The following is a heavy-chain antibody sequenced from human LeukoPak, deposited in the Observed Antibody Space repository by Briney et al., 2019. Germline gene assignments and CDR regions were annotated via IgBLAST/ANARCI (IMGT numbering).Heavy chain of an antibody. J-gene: IGHJ6*03. D-gene: IGHD5-18*01. CDR3: AKDWKSYGRYYYYYMDV. V-gene: IGHV3-30*02. Sequence: GGSLRLSCAASGFTFSSYGMHWVRRAPGKGLEWVAFIRYDGSNKYYADSVKGRFTISRDNSKNTLYLQMNSLRAEDTAVYYCAKDWKSYGRYYYYYMDVWGKGTTVTVSS. CDR2: IRYDGSNK. CDR1: GFTFSSYG.